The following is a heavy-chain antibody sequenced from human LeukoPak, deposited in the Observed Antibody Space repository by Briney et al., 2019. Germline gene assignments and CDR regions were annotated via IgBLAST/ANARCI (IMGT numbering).Heavy chain of an antibody. CDR2: LNQDGSEK. V-gene: IGHV3-7*05. CDR3: GAGMKGAWFPNY. D-gene: IGHD3-10*01. Sequence: GGSETLLCAASGLTFGPYWVIWVRQAPGKGLEGVGNLNQDGSEKYYVDSVKGRFTITRDNAKNSLYLQMNGLRAEDTAVYYCGAGMKGAWFPNYWGQGTLVTVSS. CDR1: GLTFGPYW. J-gene: IGHJ4*02.